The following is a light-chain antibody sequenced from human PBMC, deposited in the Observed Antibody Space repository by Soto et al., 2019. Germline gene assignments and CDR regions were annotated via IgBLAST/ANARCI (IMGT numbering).Light chain of an antibody. J-gene: IGLJ2*01. CDR1: SSDVGGYNY. Sequence: QSALTQPASVSGSPGQSITISCTGTSSDVGGYNYVSWYQQHPGKAPKLMIYEVSNRPSGVSNRFSGSKSGNTASLTISGLQAEDDADYCCSSYTSSSSLGVVFGGGTKLTVL. CDR3: SSYTSSSSLGVV. CDR2: EVS. V-gene: IGLV2-14*01.